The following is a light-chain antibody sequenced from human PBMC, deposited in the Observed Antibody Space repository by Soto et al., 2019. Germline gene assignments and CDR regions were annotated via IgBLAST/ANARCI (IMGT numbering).Light chain of an antibody. CDR1: QTISSY. V-gene: IGKV1-39*01. CDR2: AAS. J-gene: IGKJ4*01. Sequence: DIQMTQSPSSLSASLGDRVTITCPASQTISSYLNWYQKKQGKAPKLLIYAASSLQSGDPSRFSGSGSATDFTLTISSLHPEDFANYYCQQSHGSRLTFGGGTKVEIK. CDR3: QQSHGSRLT.